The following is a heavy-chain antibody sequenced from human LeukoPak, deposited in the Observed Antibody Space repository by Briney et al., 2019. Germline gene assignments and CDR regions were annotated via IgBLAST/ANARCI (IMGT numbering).Heavy chain of an antibody. D-gene: IGHD2-2*01. CDR1: GGSISSYY. Sequence: PSGTLSLTCTVSGGSISSYYWSWIRQPPGKGLEWIGYIYYSGSTNYNPSLKSRVTISVDTSKSQFSLKLSSVTAADTAVYYCATVGYCSSTSCYQDHNWFDPWGQGTLVTVSS. CDR3: ATVGYCSSTSCYQDHNWFDP. CDR2: IYYSGST. V-gene: IGHV4-59*01. J-gene: IGHJ5*02.